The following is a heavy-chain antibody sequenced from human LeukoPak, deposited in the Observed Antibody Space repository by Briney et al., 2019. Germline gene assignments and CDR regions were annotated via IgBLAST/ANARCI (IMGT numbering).Heavy chain of an antibody. V-gene: IGHV4-38-2*02. CDR3: ARGQRSRFGELFAPRSAYFDY. D-gene: IGHD3-10*01. CDR2: IYHSGST. J-gene: IGHJ4*02. Sequence: SETLSLTCTVSGYSFSSDYYWGWIRQPPGKGLEWIGSIYHSGSTYYNPSLKSRVTISVDTSKNQFSLKLSSVTAADTAVYYCARGQRSRFGELFAPRSAYFDYWGQGTLVTVSS. CDR1: GYSFSSDYY.